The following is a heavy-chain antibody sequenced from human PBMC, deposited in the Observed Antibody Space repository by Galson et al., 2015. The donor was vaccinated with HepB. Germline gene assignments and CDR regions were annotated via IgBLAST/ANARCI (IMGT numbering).Heavy chain of an antibody. CDR1: GYIFISYG. CDR2: INPSGGTT. CDR3: TRDSLGIYQFDY. Sequence: SVKVSCKASGYIFISYGISWVRQAPGQGLEWMGIINPSGGTTNYAQRFKGRVTMTRDTLTSTVYMDLRSLASEDTALYYCTRDSLGIYQFDYWGQGTLVTVSS. V-gene: IGHV1-46*01. J-gene: IGHJ4*02. D-gene: IGHD1-26*01.